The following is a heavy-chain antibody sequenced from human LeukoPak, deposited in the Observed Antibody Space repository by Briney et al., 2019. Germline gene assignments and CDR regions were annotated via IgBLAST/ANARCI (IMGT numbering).Heavy chain of an antibody. D-gene: IGHD6-6*01. J-gene: IGHJ6*02. CDR1: GGTFSSYA. Sequence: SVKVSCKASGGTFSSYAISWVRQAPGQGLEWMGRIIPILVIANYAQKFQGRVTITADKSTSTAYMELSSLRSEDTAVYCCARDLNLAARPRAPDYYYGMDVWGQGTTVTVSS. V-gene: IGHV1-69*04. CDR2: IIPILVIA. CDR3: ARDLNLAARPRAPDYYYGMDV.